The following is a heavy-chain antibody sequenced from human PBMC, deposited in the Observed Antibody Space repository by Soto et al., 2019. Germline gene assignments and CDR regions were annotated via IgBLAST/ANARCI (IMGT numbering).Heavy chain of an antibody. Sequence: QLQLQESGPGLVKPSETLSLTCTVSGGSISSSSYYWGWIRQPPGKGLEWIGSSYYSGSTYYNPSLKSRVTISVDTSKNQFSLKLSSVTAADTAVYYCAGQGPQWLVRGYFDYWGQGPLVTVSS. V-gene: IGHV4-39*01. CDR1: GGSISSSSYY. CDR3: AGQGPQWLVRGYFDY. J-gene: IGHJ4*02. CDR2: SYYSGST. D-gene: IGHD6-19*01.